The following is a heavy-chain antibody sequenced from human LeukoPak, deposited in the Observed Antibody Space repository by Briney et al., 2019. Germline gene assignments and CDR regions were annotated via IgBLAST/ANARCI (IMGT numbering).Heavy chain of an antibody. CDR3: ASGRLGYNSPFDS. CDR1: GGSIIPNY. J-gene: IGHJ4*02. CDR2: IFYTGTT. D-gene: IGHD5-24*01. V-gene: IGHV4-59*01. Sequence: PSETLSLTCIVSGGSIIPNYWRWIRQPPGKGLEWIGSIFYTGTTNYNPSLKSRVTISVDTSKNQFSLSLTSVTAADTAVYYCASGRLGYNSPFDSWGEGTLVTVSS.